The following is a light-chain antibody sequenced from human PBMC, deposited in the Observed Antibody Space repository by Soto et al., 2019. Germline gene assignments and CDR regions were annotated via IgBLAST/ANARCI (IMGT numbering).Light chain of an antibody. J-gene: IGKJ1*01. CDR2: QAS. CDR3: QQYNSYRT. Sequence: IQMTQSPSTLSTYMGDRLTITCRASQSVSTSLAWYQQKPGIAPKLLIYQASSLENGVPSRFSGSGSGTEFTLTISSLQPDDFATYYCQQYNSYRTFGQGTKVDIK. CDR1: QSVSTS. V-gene: IGKV1-5*03.